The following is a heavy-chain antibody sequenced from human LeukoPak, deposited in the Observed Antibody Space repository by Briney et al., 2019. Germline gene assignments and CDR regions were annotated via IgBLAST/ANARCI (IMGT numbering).Heavy chain of an antibody. V-gene: IGHV1-8*03. Sequence: ASVKVSCKASGYTFTSYDNNWVRQATGQGLEWMGWMNPNSGNTGYAQKFQGRVTITRNTSISTAYMELSSLRSEDTAVYYCARAYSSGWYGDYYYYYMDVWGKGTTVTVSS. J-gene: IGHJ6*03. CDR1: GYTFTSYD. D-gene: IGHD6-19*01. CDR2: MNPNSGNT. CDR3: ARAYSSGWYGDYYYYYMDV.